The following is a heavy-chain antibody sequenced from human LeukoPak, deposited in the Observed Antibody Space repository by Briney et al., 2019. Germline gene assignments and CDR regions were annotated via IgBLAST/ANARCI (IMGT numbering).Heavy chain of an antibody. V-gene: IGHV3-11*01. CDR2: ISSSGSTI. J-gene: IGHJ3*02. CDR1: GFTFSDYY. CDR3: ARDRQGIFTPDAFDM. Sequence: GGSLRLSCAASGFTFSDYYMSWIRQAPGKGLEWVSYISSSGSTIYHADSAKGRFSISRDNAKNSLYLQMNSLRAEDTAVYYCARDRQGIFTPDAFDMWGQGTMVTVSS. D-gene: IGHD2-15*01.